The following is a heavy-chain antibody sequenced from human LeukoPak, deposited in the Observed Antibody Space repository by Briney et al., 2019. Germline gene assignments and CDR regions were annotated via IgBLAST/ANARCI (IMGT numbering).Heavy chain of an antibody. J-gene: IGHJ4*02. CDR1: GFTVSSNY. CDR2: IYSGGST. CDR3: ARGGSSGWIYYFDY. D-gene: IGHD6-19*01. Sequence: QPGGSLRLSCAASGFTVSSNYMSWVRQAPGKGLEWVSVIYSGGSTYYADSVKGRFTISRDNSKNTLYLQMNSLRAEDTAVYYCARGGSSGWIYYFDYWGQGTLVTVSS. V-gene: IGHV3-53*01.